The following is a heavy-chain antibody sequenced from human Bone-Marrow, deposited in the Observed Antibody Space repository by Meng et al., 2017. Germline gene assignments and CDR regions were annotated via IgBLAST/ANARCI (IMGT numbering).Heavy chain of an antibody. CDR3: AKEFVWFNTRWIAAFDI. V-gene: IGHV3-30*07. Sequence: GGSLRLSCAASGFTFSSYAMHWVRQAPGKGLEWVAVISYDGSNKYYADFVKGRFTISRDNSKNTLYLQMNSLRAEDTAVYYCAKEFVWFNTRWIAAFDIWGQGTMVTVSS. D-gene: IGHD3-10*01. CDR2: ISYDGSNK. CDR1: GFTFSSYA. J-gene: IGHJ3*02.